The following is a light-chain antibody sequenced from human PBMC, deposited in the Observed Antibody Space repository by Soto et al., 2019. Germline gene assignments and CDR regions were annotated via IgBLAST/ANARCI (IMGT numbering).Light chain of an antibody. Sequence: EIVLTQSPGTLSLFPGGRATLSCRASQSVNNNYLAWYQQKPGQAPRLLLYGASNRATGIPDRFSGSGSGTDFTLTISRLEPEDFAVFYCQQYGSKPWTFGQETEVEVK. J-gene: IGKJ1*01. V-gene: IGKV3-20*01. CDR3: QQYGSKPWT. CDR2: GAS. CDR1: QSVNNNY.